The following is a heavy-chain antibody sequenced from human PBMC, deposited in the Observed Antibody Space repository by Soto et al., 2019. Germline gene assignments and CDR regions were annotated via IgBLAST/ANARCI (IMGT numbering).Heavy chain of an antibody. V-gene: IGHV4-31*03. CDR3: ARGVIH. D-gene: IGHD2-21*01. Sequence: QVQLQESGPGLVKPSQTLSLTCTVSGGSISSGGYYWSWIGQHPGNGLEGIGYIYYSGTTYYNPSPKGRVIITVDTDKNQFSLKLIYVTAADYAVYYCARGVIHWGQGTLVTVYS. J-gene: IGHJ4*02. CDR2: IYYSGTT. CDR1: GGSISSGGYY.